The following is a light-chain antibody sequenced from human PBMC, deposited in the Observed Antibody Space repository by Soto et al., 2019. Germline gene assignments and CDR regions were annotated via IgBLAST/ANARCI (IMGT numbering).Light chain of an antibody. CDR3: CSYAGSYTLV. J-gene: IGLJ2*01. V-gene: IGLV2-11*01. Sequence: QSALTQPRSVSGSPGQSVTISCTGTSSDVGGYNYVSWYQQHPGKAPKLMIYDVSKRPSGVPDRFSGSKSGNTASLTISGLQAEDEADYYCCSYAGSYTLVFGGGTKVTVX. CDR1: SSDVGGYNY. CDR2: DVS.